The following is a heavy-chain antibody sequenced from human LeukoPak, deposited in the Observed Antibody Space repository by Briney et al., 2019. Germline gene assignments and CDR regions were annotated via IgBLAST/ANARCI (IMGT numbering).Heavy chain of an antibody. J-gene: IGHJ4*02. CDR1: GFTFGNYA. Sequence: GGSLRLSCAASGFTFGNYAMNWVRQAPGRGLEWVSAISGTGGSTYYADSVKGQFTISRDNAKNALYLQMNTLRAEDTAIYSCATRPTVGGTTPTFDHWGQGTPVTVSS. CDR2: ISGTGGST. V-gene: IGHV3-23*01. CDR3: ATRPTVGGTTPTFDH. D-gene: IGHD1-26*01.